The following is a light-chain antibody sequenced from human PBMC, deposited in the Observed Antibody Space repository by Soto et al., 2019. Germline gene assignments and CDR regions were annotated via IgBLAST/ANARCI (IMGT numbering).Light chain of an antibody. J-gene: IGKJ2*01. V-gene: IGKV3-15*01. CDR2: AAS. Sequence: EILMTQSPAPLSVFPGETATLSCRASQNVGNNFAWYQQRPGQPPRLLIYAASTRATGVPARFSGSESGTLFTLTVSSLQSEDFAIYYCQQYNNWPYTFGQGTRLEIK. CDR3: QQYNNWPYT. CDR1: QNVGNN.